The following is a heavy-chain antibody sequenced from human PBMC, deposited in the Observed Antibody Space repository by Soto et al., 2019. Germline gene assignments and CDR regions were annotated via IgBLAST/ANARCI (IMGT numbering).Heavy chain of an antibody. J-gene: IGHJ4*02. V-gene: IGHV3-74*01. D-gene: IGHD2-15*01. CDR2: INSDGSST. CDR3: VRTSLVVAAATREDY. Sequence: EVQLVESGGGLVQPGGSLRLSCAASGFTFSSYWMHWVRQAPGKGLVWVSRINSDGSSTSYADSVKGRWTISRDNAKNTLYLQMNSLRAEDTAVYYCVRTSLVVAAATREDYWGQGTLVTVSS. CDR1: GFTFSSYW.